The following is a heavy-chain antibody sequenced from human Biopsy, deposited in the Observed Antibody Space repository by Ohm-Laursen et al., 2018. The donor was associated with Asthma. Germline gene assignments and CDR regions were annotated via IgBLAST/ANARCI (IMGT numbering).Heavy chain of an antibody. Sequence: SLRLSCTASGFTFGDYWMNWVRQAPGKGLEWLSYITSGSSTIYYADSVKGRFTASRDNAQNSLYLQMNSLKADDTAVYYCARDPGGSAYYFDYWGQGTLVTVSS. J-gene: IGHJ4*02. CDR2: ITSGSSTI. CDR1: GFTFGDYW. D-gene: IGHD3-10*01. V-gene: IGHV3-48*01. CDR3: ARDPGGSAYYFDY.